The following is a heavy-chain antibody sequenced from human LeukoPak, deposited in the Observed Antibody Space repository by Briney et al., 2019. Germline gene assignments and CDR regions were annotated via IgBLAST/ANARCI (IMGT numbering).Heavy chain of an antibody. CDR1: GGSFSGYY. CDR2: INHSGST. Sequence: SETLSLTCAVYGGSFSGYYWSWIRQPPGKGLGWIGEINHSGSTNYNPSLKSRVTISVDTSKNQFSLKLSSVTAADTAVYYCARMQVMYSSSCGYFDYWGQGTLVTVSS. J-gene: IGHJ4*02. D-gene: IGHD6-13*01. V-gene: IGHV4-34*01. CDR3: ARMQVMYSSSCGYFDY.